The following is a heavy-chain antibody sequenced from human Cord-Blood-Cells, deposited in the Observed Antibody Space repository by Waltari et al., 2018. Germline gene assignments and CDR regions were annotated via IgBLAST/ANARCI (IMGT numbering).Heavy chain of an antibody. J-gene: IGHJ3*02. D-gene: IGHD2-15*01. V-gene: IGHV4-59*08. CDR3: ARLGYCSGGSCYTHGAFDI. CDR1: VGPIVGYT. Sequence: QVKLKGPGPGLGRPSETRSLTCTVPVGPIVGYTWSWLGHPPGKGLVWIGYIYNSGSTNANPSLKGRVTISVDTSKNQFSLKLSSVTAADTAVYYCARLGYCSGGSCYTHGAFDIWGQGTMVTVSS. CDR2: IYNSGST.